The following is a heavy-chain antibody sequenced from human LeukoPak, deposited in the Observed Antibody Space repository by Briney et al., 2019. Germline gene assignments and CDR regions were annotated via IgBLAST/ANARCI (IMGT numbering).Heavy chain of an antibody. J-gene: IGHJ4*02. Sequence: GGSLRLSCAASGFTFSGSAMHWVGQASGKGLEWVGRIRSKANSYATAYAASVKGRFTISRDDSKNTAYLQMNSLKTEDTAVYYCTRPIAVAGEIDYWGQGTLVTVSS. D-gene: IGHD6-19*01. CDR3: TRPIAVAGEIDY. V-gene: IGHV3-73*01. CDR2: IRSKANSYAT. CDR1: GFTFSGSA.